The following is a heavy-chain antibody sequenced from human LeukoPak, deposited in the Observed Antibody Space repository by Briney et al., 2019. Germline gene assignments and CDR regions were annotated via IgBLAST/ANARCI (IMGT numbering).Heavy chain of an antibody. CDR3: ARTTAAATFDY. V-gene: IGHV4-4*07. Sequence: SETLSLTCTVSGGSISSYYWSWIRQPAGKGLEWIGRIFASESTNYNPSLKSRVTMSVDTSKNQFSLKLSSVTAADTAVYYCARTTAAATFDYWGQGTLSPSPQ. D-gene: IGHD6-13*01. CDR1: GGSISSYY. J-gene: IGHJ4*02. CDR2: IFASEST.